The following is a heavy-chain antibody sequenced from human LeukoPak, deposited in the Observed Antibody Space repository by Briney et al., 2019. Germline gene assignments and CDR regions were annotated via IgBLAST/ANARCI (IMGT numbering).Heavy chain of an antibody. CDR1: GGSISSGGYY. J-gene: IGHJ6*03. Sequence: SETLSLTCTVSGGSISSGGYYWSWIRQPPGKGLEWIGYIYHSGSTYYNPSLKSRVTISVDRSKNQFSLKLSSVTAADTAVYYCARLERGYSGYEDYYYYYMDVWGKGTTVTVSS. V-gene: IGHV4-30-2*01. CDR3: ARLERGYSGYEDYYYYYMDV. CDR2: IYHSGST. D-gene: IGHD5-12*01.